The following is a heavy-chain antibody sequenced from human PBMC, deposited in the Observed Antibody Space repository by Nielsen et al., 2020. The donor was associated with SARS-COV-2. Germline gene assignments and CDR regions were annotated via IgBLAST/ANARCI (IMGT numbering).Heavy chain of an antibody. Sequence: ASVKVSCKASGYTFTGYYMHWVRQAPGQGLEWMGWINPNSGDTNYAQKFQGRVTMTRDTSISTAYMELSRLRSDDTAVYYCARDQRMITFGGVIVSLDYWGQGTLVTVSS. D-gene: IGHD3-16*02. CDR3: ARDQRMITFGGVIVSLDY. J-gene: IGHJ4*02. CDR1: GYTFTGYY. CDR2: INPNSGDT. V-gene: IGHV1-2*02.